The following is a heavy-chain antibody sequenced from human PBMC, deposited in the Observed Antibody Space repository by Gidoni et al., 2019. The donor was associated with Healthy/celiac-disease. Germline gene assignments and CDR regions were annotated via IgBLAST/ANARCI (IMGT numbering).Heavy chain of an antibody. Sequence: QVQLVESGGGLVKPGGSLRLSSAASGSPFSDYYMSWIRQAPGKGLEWVSYISSSGSTIYYADSVKGRFTISRDNAKNSLYLQMNSLRAEDTAVYYCARETWESTLNYYDSSGNWYFDLWGRGTLVTVSS. CDR3: ARETWESTLNYYDSSGNWYFDL. D-gene: IGHD3-22*01. CDR2: ISSSGSTI. J-gene: IGHJ2*01. V-gene: IGHV3-11*01. CDR1: GSPFSDYY.